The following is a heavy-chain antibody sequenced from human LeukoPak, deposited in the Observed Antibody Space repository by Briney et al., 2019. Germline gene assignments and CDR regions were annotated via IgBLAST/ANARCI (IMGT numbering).Heavy chain of an antibody. J-gene: IGHJ4*02. CDR1: GFTFSSYE. V-gene: IGHV3-48*03. CDR2: ISSSGSTI. CDR3: ARENDYGDY. Sequence: AGGSLRLSCAASGFTFSSYEMNWVRQAPGKGLEWVSYISSSGSTIYYADSVKGRFTISRDNAKNSLYLLMNSLRAEDTAVYYCARENDYGDYWGQGTLVTVSS.